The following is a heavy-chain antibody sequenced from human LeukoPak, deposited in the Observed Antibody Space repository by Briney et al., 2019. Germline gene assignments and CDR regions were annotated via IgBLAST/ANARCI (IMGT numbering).Heavy chain of an antibody. CDR1: GYTFTSYG. D-gene: IGHD6-13*01. CDR3: ARDGLIAAAGTNWFDP. V-gene: IGHV1-18*01. CDR2: ISAYNGNA. Sequence: ASVKVSCKASGYTFTSYGISWVRQAPGQGLEWMGWISAYNGNANYAQKFQGRVTMTRDTSISTAYMELSRLRSDDTAVYYCARDGLIAAAGTNWFDPWGQGTLVTVSS. J-gene: IGHJ5*02.